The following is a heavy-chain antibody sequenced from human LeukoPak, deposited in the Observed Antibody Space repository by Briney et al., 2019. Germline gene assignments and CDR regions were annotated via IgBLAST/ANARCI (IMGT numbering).Heavy chain of an antibody. J-gene: IGHJ4*02. CDR1: GYTFTSYA. D-gene: IGHD2-15*01. V-gene: IGHV1-3*01. CDR2: INAGNGNT. CDR3: ARVRYCSGGSCPLPDY. Sequence: ASVKVSCKASGYTFTSYAMHWVRQAPGQRLEWMGWINAGNGNTKYSQKFQGRVTITRDTSASTAYMELSSLRSEDTAVYYCARVRYCSGGSCPLPDYWGQETLVTVSP.